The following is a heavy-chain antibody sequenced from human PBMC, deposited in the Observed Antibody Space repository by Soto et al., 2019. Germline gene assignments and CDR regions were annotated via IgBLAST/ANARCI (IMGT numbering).Heavy chain of an antibody. D-gene: IGHD3-10*01. CDR1: GFTFNNYA. J-gene: IGHJ4*02. CDR2: ISGGGDTT. CDR3: ATGRGGSGSLTPRVDF. Sequence: GGSLRLSCAASGFTFNNYAMTWVRQAPGKGLEWVSAISGGGDTTSYADSVKGRFTVSRDGSKNTLYLQMSSLRAEDTALYYCATGRGGSGSLTPRVDFWGQGTLVNVSS. V-gene: IGHV3-23*01.